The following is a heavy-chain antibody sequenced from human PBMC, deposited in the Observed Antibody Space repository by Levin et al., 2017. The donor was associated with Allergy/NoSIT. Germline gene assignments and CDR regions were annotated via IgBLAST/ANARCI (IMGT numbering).Heavy chain of an antibody. CDR2: INHSGST. V-gene: IGHV4-34*01. D-gene: IGHD6-19*01. CDR3: AREGGAVAEYFQH. J-gene: IGHJ1*01. Sequence: SETLSLTCAVYGGSFSGYYWSWIRQPPGKGLEWIGEINHSGSTNYNPSLKSRVTISVDTSKNQFSLKLSSVTAADTAVYYCAREGGAVAEYFQHWGQGTLVTVSS. CDR1: GGSFSGYY.